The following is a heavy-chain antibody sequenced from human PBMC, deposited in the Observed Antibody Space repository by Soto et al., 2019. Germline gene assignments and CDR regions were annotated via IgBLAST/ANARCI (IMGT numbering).Heavy chain of an antibody. Sequence: EVQLVESGGGLVKPGWSLRLACAASGFTFNSYWMSWVRQTPGKGLEWVANIRPDGGETNYVDSVQGRFTISREKAKNSLYLQKHSLSAEDRAVYFCARDRVPSRRCNCFFDTWGQGALVTAAS. J-gene: IGHJ4*02. D-gene: IGHD2-15*01. CDR2: IRPDGGET. CDR1: GFTFNSYW. CDR3: ARDRVPSRRCNCFFDT. V-gene: IGHV3-7*01.